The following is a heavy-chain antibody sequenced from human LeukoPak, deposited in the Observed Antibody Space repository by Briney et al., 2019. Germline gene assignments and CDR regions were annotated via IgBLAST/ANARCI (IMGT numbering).Heavy chain of an antibody. J-gene: IGHJ4*02. D-gene: IGHD6-13*01. CDR1: GFTYSSYW. CDR3: ASGTAEAPLDN. Sequence: GGSLRLSCAASGFTYSSYWMHWVRQVPGMGLVWVSRISPDGSTTNYADSVKGRFTISRDNAKNALYLQMNSLRADDTAVYYCASGTAEAPLDNWGQGTLVTVSS. V-gene: IGHV3-74*01. CDR2: ISPDGSTT.